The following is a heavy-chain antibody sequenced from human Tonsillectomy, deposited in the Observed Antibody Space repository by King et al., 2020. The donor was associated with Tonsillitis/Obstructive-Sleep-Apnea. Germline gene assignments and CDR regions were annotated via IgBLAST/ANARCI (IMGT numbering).Heavy chain of an antibody. V-gene: IGHV5-10-1*01. CDR3: ASGINSGDLYYFDY. CDR1: GYSFTSYW. Sequence: EQLVESGAEVKKPGESLRISCKGSGYSFTSYWISWVRQMPGKSLEWMGRIDPSDSYNNYSPSFQGHVTISADKSISTAYLQWSSLKASDTAMYYCASGINSGDLYYFDYWGQGTLVTVSS. D-gene: IGHD2-15*01. CDR2: IDPSDSYN. J-gene: IGHJ4*02.